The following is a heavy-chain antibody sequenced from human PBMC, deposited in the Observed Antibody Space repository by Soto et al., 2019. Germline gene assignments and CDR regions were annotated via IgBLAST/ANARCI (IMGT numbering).Heavy chain of an antibody. CDR1: GYTFTSYA. D-gene: IGHD2-2*01. Sequence: GASVKVSCKASGYTFTSYAMHWVRQAPGQRLEWMGWINAGIGDTEYSEKFQGRVTITRDTSASTAYMELSSLRSEDTAVYYCARSHLIVLVPAAIQWDYWGQGTLVTVSS. CDR2: INAGIGDT. V-gene: IGHV1-3*01. CDR3: ARSHLIVLVPAAIQWDY. J-gene: IGHJ4*02.